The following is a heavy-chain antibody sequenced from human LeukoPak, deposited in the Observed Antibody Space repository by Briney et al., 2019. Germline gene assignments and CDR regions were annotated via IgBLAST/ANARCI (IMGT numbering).Heavy chain of an antibody. CDR1: GFTFSSYA. J-gene: IGHJ4*02. CDR3: ARYDFWSGYSRLIDY. V-gene: IGHV3-23*01. Sequence: GGSLRLSCAASGFTFSSYAMSWVRQAPGKGLEWVSTISGSGGSTYYTDSVEGRFTISRDNSKNTLYLQMNSLRAEDTAVYYCARYDFWSGYSRLIDYWGQGTLVTVSS. D-gene: IGHD3-3*01. CDR2: ISGSGGST.